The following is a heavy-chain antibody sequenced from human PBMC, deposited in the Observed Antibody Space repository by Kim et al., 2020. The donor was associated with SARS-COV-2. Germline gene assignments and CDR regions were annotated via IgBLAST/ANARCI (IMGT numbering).Heavy chain of an antibody. D-gene: IGHD1-7*01. V-gene: IGHV5-51*01. CDR2: IYPGDSDT. CDR1: GYSFTSYW. CDR3: ARLRVRGELISSPDFDY. Sequence: GESLKISCKGSGYSFTSYWIGWVRQMPGKGLEWMGIIYPGDSDTRYSPSFQGQVTISADKSISTAYLQWSSLKASDTAMYYCARLRVRGELISSPDFDYWGQGTLVTVSS. J-gene: IGHJ4*02.